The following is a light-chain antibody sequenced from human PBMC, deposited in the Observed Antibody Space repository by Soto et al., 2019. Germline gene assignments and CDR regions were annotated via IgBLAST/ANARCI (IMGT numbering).Light chain of an antibody. CDR1: QGISNY. V-gene: IGKV1-27*01. CDR2: LAS. CDR3: HKYNSDPL. J-gene: IGKJ4*01. Sequence: DIQMTQSPSSVSASVGDRVTITCRTSQGISNYLAWYQQKSGKAPKLLIYLASTLRSGVSSRFSGSRSGTDFTLTISSLQPEDVATYYCHKYNSDPLFGGGTKVDIK.